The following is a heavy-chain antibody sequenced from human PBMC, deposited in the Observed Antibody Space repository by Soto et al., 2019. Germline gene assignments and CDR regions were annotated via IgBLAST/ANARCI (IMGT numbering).Heavy chain of an antibody. CDR1: GFTFSSYA. CDR3: AKVTRFAGYSSSWYPSLGY. D-gene: IGHD6-13*01. Sequence: PGGSLRLSCVASGFTFSSYAMSWVRQAPGKGLEWVSAIIGSGGSTYYADSVKGRFTISRDNSKNTLYLQMNSLRAEDTAVYYCAKVTRFAGYSSSWYPSLGYWGQGTLVTVSS. CDR2: IIGSGGST. V-gene: IGHV3-23*01. J-gene: IGHJ4*02.